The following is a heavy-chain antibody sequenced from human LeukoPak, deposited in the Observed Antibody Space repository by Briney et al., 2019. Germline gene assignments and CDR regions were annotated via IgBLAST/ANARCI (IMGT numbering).Heavy chain of an antibody. D-gene: IGHD1-1*01. Sequence: ASVKASCKASGYTFTGYYMHWVRQAPGQGLEWMGWINPNSGDTNYVQKFQGRVTMTRDTSISTAYMELTRLRSDDTAVYYCARELARSYWYFDLWGRGTLVTVSS. V-gene: IGHV1-2*02. CDR3: ARELARSYWYFDL. CDR2: INPNSGDT. CDR1: GYTFTGYY. J-gene: IGHJ2*01.